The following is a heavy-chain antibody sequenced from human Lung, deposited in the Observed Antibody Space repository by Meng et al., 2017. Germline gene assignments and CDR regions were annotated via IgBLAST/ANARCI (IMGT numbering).Heavy chain of an antibody. Sequence: QVQLQPWCAGLLKPSETLSLPCVVSGGSFSDYYWGWIRQPPGKGLEWIGEINHSGSTNYNPSLESRATISVDTSQNNLSLKLSSVTAADSAVYYCARGPTTMAHDFDYWGQGTLVTVSS. V-gene: IGHV4-34*01. CDR2: INHSGST. J-gene: IGHJ4*02. CDR3: ARGPTTMAHDFDY. D-gene: IGHD4-11*01. CDR1: GGSFSDYY.